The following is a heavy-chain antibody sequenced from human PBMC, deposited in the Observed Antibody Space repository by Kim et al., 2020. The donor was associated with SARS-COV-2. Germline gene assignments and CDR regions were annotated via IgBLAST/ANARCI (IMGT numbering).Heavy chain of an antibody. CDR3: ATSPPLKGASSSWNGMDV. J-gene: IGHJ6*02. D-gene: IGHD6-13*01. CDR1: GYTFTGYY. Sequence: ASVKVSCKASGYTFTGYYMHWVRQAPGQGLEYMGRINPDIGGTNYARNFQGRVTITRDTSISTAYMELSRLRSDDTAVYYCATSPPLKGASSSWNGMDVWGQGTTVTVSS. CDR2: INPDIGGT. V-gene: IGHV1-2*06.